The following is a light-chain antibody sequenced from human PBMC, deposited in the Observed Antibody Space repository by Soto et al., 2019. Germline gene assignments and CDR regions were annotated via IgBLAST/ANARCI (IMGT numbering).Light chain of an antibody. CDR2: DDN. CDR3: GSWDSSLSAYV. J-gene: IGLJ1*01. V-gene: IGLV1-51*01. Sequence: VLTHPPSVSAAPGQKFTISCSGGSSNIGGNSVSWYQQLPGTAPKLLIYDDNKRPSGIPDRFSGSKSGTSATLGITGFQTGDEADYYCGSWDSSLSAYVFGTGTQV. CDR1: SSNIGGNS.